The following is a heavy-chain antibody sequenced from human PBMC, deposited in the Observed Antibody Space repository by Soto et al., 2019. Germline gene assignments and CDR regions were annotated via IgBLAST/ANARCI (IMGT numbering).Heavy chain of an antibody. CDR1: GFTFSSFW. CDR3: ARGGVPADMSY. Sequence: EVQLVESGGGLVQPGGSLRLSCAASGFTFSSFWMHWVRQAPGEGLVWVSRINSDGSNTNYADSVKGRFTISRDNAKNTLYLQMNSLRAEDTAVYYCARGGVPADMSYWGQGTLVTVSS. CDR2: INSDGSNT. V-gene: IGHV3-74*01. D-gene: IGHD2-2*01. J-gene: IGHJ4*02.